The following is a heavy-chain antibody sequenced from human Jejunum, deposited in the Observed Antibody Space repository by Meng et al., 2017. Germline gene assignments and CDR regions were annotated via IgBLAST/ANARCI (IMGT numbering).Heavy chain of an antibody. V-gene: IGHV4-61*02. D-gene: IGHD2/OR15-2a*01. CDR3: AKDQILADKAWYGES. CDR2: IHTSGST. J-gene: IGHJ5*02. Sequence: SETLSLTCSVSGGSIGSGSYYWSWIRQSAGKGLEWIGRIHTSGSTNYNPSLESRVTISADTSKNQISLNRNSVTAADTAVYYCAKDQILADKAWYGESWGQGNRV. CDR1: GGSIGSGSYY.